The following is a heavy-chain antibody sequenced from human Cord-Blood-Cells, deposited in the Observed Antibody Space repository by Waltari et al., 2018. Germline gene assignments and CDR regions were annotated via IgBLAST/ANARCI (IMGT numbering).Heavy chain of an antibody. V-gene: IGHV1-3*01. CDR1: GYTFSSYA. CDR2: RNAGNGNI. D-gene: IGHD3-10*01. J-gene: IGHJ6*03. Sequence: QVQLVQSGAEVKKPGASVKVSCKASGYTFSSYARHWVPQAPGQRPERMGWRNAGNGNIKNAQKFQGRVTITRDTSTSTAYMELSSLRSEETAVYYCASSSVRSSLWYYYMDVWGKGTTVTVSS. CDR3: ASSSVRSSLWYYYMDV.